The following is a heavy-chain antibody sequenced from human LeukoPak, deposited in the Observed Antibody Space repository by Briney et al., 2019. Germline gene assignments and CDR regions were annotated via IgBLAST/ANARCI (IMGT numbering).Heavy chain of an antibody. V-gene: IGHV3-21*01. CDR2: FGTRSTSI. Sequence: PGGSLRLSCTASGFTFSGYSMNWIRQAPGKGLEWVSSFGTRSTSIYHAGSVKGRFAISRDNAKNSLYLQMNSLRAEDTAVYYCAREVSEGFVFWGQGTLVTVSS. D-gene: IGHD3-22*01. J-gene: IGHJ4*02. CDR1: GFTFSGYS. CDR3: AREVSEGFVF.